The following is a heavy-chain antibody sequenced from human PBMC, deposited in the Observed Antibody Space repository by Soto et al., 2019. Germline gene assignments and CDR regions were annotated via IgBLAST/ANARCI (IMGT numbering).Heavy chain of an antibody. V-gene: IGHV3-21*01. CDR3: ARDFYSNSGDYYYGMDV. D-gene: IGHD4-4*01. CDR1: GFTFSSYS. J-gene: IGHJ6*02. CDR2: ISSSSSYI. Sequence: EVQLVESGGGLVKPGGSLRLSCAASGFTFSSYSMNWVRQAPGKGLEWVSSISSSSSYIYYADSVKGRFTISRDNAKNSLYLQMNSLRAEDTAVYYCARDFYSNSGDYYYGMDVWGQGTTVTVSS.